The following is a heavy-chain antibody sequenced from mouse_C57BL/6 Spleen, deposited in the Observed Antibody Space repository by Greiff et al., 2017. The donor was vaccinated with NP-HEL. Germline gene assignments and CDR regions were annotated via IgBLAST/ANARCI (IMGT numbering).Heavy chain of an antibody. D-gene: IGHD4-1*01. V-gene: IGHV5-17*01. CDR1: GFTFSDYG. J-gene: IGHJ4*01. CDR3: ARTGKDYAMDY. Sequence: EVKLMESGGGLVKPGGSLKLSCAASGFTFSDYGMHWVRQAPEKGLEWVAYISSGSSTIYYADTVKGRFTISSDNAKNTLFLQMTSLRSEDTAMYYCARTGKDYAMDYWGQGTSVTVSS. CDR2: ISSGSSTI.